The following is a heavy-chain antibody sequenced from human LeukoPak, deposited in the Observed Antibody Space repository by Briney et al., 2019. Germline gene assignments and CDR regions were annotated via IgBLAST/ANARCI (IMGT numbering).Heavy chain of an antibody. J-gene: IGHJ6*04. D-gene: IGHD3-16*01. CDR2: INSDGSST. V-gene: IGHV3-74*01. Sequence: SGGSLRLSCAASGFTFSSYWMHWVRQATGKGLVCVSRINSDGSSTSYADSVKGRFTISRDNAKNTLYLQMNSLRAEDTAVYYCAREDVPNYYYYGMDVWGKGTTVTVSS. CDR1: GFTFSSYW. CDR3: AREDVPNYYYYGMDV.